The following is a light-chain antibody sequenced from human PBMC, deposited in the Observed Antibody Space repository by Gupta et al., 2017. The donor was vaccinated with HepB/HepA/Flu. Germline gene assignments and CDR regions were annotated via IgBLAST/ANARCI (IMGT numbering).Light chain of an antibody. CDR2: YKSDSEE. CDR1: SGINVGTYS. V-gene: IGLV5-45*02. J-gene: IGLJ3*02. CDR3: MIWNGSAGV. Sequence: QVVLTQPSSLSASPGASASLTCTFRSGINVGTYSIYLYQQKPGSPPPYLLRYKSDSEEKKGSGVDSGFSSATEASDTAGLSIIYGLQSEDDDYYCCMIWNGSAGVFGGGTKLTVL.